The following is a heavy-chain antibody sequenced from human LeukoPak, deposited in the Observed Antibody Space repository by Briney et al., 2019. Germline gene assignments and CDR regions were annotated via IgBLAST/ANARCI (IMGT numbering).Heavy chain of an antibody. D-gene: IGHD5-18*01. CDR2: IYYSGSP. CDR1: GGSLSTYY. V-gene: IGHV4-59*01. CDR3: ARAGYSYGGQFDC. Sequence: SETLSLTCTVSGGSLSTYYWNWIRQPPGKGLEWIGYIYYSGSPNYSPSLKSRVTISVDTSKNQFSLKLSSVTAADTAVYYCARAGYSYGGQFDCWGRGTLVTVSS. J-gene: IGHJ4*02.